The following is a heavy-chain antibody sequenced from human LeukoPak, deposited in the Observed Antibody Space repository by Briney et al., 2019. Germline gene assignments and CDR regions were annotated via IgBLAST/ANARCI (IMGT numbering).Heavy chain of an antibody. CDR3: ATFYGYSNTWYYPYFDN. D-gene: IGHD6-13*01. CDR2: IYHSGST. J-gene: IGHJ4*02. Sequence: PSETLSLTCTVSGDSISSTSSFWGWIRQPPGKGPEWIGNIYHSGSTYYNPSLKSRVTISVDTSKNQFSLRLSSMTAADTAVYYCATFYGYSNTWYYPYFDNWGQGTLVTVSS. V-gene: IGHV4-39*01. CDR1: GDSISSTSSF.